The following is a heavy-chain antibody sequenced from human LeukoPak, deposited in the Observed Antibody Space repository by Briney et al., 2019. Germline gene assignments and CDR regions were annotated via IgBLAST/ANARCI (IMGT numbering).Heavy chain of an antibody. CDR2: IYSEGNT. CDR1: GFTFITNY. Sequence: GESVRLSCAASGFTFITNYLTWVRQAPGKGLEWVSVIYSEGNTKYADSVQGRFTISRDNSKNTLYLEMNSLGPDDTAVYYCARGVETLAANTLAYWGQGTLVTVSS. V-gene: IGHV3-53*01. CDR3: ARGVETLAANTLAY. D-gene: IGHD3-16*01. J-gene: IGHJ4*02.